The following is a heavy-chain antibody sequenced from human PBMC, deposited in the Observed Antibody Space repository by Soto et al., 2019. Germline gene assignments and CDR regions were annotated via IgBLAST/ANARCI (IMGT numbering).Heavy chain of an antibody. J-gene: IGHJ5*02. V-gene: IGHV3-23*01. CDR3: AKEKISTRCCNWFDP. D-gene: IGHD2-2*01. CDR2: ISGSGGST. CDR1: GFIFSSYA. Sequence: ELQLLESGGGLVQPGGSLRLSCAASGFIFSSYAMSWVRQAPGKGLEWVSAISGSGGSTYYADSVKGRFTISRDNSKNTLYLKMNSLRAEDTAVYYCAKEKISTRCCNWFDPWGQGTLVTVSS.